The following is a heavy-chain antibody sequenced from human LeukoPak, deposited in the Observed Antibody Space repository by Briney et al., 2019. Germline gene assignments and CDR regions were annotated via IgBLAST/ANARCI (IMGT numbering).Heavy chain of an antibody. CDR1: GFTFSSYA. CDR2: ISGSGGST. D-gene: IGHD3-10*01. Sequence: SGGSLRLSCAASGFTFSSYAMSWVRQAPGKGLEWVSAISGSGGSTYYADSVKGRFTISRDNSRSTLYLQMNSLRPEDTAIYYCAREGYYGSGSPPSLYFDYWGQGTLVTVSS. CDR3: AREGYYGSGSPPSLYFDY. J-gene: IGHJ4*02. V-gene: IGHV3-23*01.